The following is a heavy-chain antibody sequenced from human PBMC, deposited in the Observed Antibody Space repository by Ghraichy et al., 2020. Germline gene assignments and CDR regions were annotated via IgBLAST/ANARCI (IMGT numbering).Heavy chain of an antibody. D-gene: IGHD2-2*01. J-gene: IGHJ3*02. CDR3: AREYQKITVAFDI. Sequence: GGSLRLSCAASGFTFSDYYMSWIRQAPGKGLEWVSYISSSSSYTNYADSVKGRFTISRDNAKNSLYLQMNSLRAEDTAVYYCAREYQKITVAFDIWGQGTMVTVSS. CDR2: ISSSSSYT. V-gene: IGHV3-11*06. CDR1: GFTFSDYY.